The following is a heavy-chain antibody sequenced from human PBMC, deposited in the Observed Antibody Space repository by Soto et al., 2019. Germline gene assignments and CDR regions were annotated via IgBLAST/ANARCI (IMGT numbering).Heavy chain of an antibody. J-gene: IGHJ6*02. CDR2: IYYRGNT. Sequence: PSETLSLTCAVYDGSFSGYYWNWIRQRPGKGLEWIGNIYYRGNTNYNPSLKSRVTISVDTSKNQFSLKLSSVTAADTAVYYCARHRPRKYDFWSGYYRGDYYGMDVWGQGTTVTVSS. CDR1: DGSFSGYY. V-gene: IGHV4-34*01. CDR3: ARHRPRKYDFWSGYYRGDYYGMDV. D-gene: IGHD3-3*01.